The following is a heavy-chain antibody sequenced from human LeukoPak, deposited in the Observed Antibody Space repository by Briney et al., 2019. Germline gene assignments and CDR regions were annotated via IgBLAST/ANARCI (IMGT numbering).Heavy chain of an antibody. Sequence: GSLRLSCAASGFTFSRYAMHWVRQAPGKGLEWVAVISDDGTFTLYGDSVRGRFTISRDSSRNTLYLQMNSLRPEDTAVYYCTRDPYRDAPDYFDYWGQGTLVAVSS. CDR3: TRDPYRDAPDYFDY. D-gene: IGHD3-16*02. CDR2: ISDDGTFT. J-gene: IGHJ4*02. CDR1: GFTFSRYA. V-gene: IGHV3-30-3*01.